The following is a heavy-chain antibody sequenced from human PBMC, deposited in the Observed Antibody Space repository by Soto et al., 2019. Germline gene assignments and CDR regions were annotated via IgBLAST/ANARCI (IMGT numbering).Heavy chain of an antibody. V-gene: IGHV1-18*01. CDR1: GYTFTSYG. CDR3: ARERGQASISIFGVVAHNPDYYYYYMDV. D-gene: IGHD3-3*01. Sequence: GASVKVSCKASGYTFTSYGISWVRQAPGQGLEWMGWISAYNGNTNYAQKLQGRVTMTTDTSTSTAYMELRSLRSDDPAVYYCARERGQASISIFGVVAHNPDYYYYYMDVWGKGTTVTVSS. CDR2: ISAYNGNT. J-gene: IGHJ6*03.